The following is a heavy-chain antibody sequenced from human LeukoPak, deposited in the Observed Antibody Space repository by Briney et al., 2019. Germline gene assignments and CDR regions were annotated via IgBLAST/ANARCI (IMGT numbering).Heavy chain of an antibody. V-gene: IGHV3-21*06. CDR2: ISSSSSSM. CDR1: GFTFSTYS. CDR3: AKSSLSYWYFDL. J-gene: IGHJ2*01. D-gene: IGHD6-13*01. Sequence: GGSLRLSCAASGFTFSTYSMNWVRQAPGKGLGWVSSISSSSSSMYFADSVKGRFTISRDNAKNSLYLQMNSLRAEDTAVYYCAKSSLSYWYFDLWGRGILVTVSS.